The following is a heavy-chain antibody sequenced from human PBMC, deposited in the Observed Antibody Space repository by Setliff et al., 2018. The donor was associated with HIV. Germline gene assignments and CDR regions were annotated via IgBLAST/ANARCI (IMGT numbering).Heavy chain of an antibody. Sequence: SETLSLTCTVSGGSISSYYWSWIRQPPGKGLEWIGYIYTSGSTNYNPSLKSRVTISVDTSKNQFSLKLSSGTAADTAVYYCARGLSFYDPGGFDYWGQGTLVTVSS. V-gene: IGHV4-4*09. J-gene: IGHJ4*02. D-gene: IGHD3-22*01. CDR3: ARGLSFYDPGGFDY. CDR1: GGSISSYY. CDR2: IYTSGST.